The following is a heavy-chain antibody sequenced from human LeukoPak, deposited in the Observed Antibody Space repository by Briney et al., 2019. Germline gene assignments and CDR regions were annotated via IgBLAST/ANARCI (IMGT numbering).Heavy chain of an antibody. CDR2: INPNSGGT. J-gene: IGHJ6*03. CDR3: ARSMEPYYYTDV. D-gene: IGHD1-26*01. CDR1: GYTFTGYY. V-gene: IGHV1-2*02. Sequence: ASVKVSCKACGYTFTGYYMHWVRQAPGQGLEWMGWINPNSGGTNYAQTFQGRVTMTRDTSTSTAYMERSRLRSDDTAVYYCARSMEPYYYTDVWGKGTTVTVSS.